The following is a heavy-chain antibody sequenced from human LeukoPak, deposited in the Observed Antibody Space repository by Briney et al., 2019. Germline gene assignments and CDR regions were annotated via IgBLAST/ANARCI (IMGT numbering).Heavy chain of an antibody. CDR3: ARLGLEYSSSSNNYYGMDV. CDR1: GYSFTSYW. CDR2: IYPGDSDT. Sequence: GESLKISCKGSGYSFTSYWIGWVRPMPGKGLEWMGIIYPGDSDTRYSPSFQGQVTISADKSISTAYLQWSSLKASDTAMYYCARLGLEYSSSSNNYYGMDVWGQGTTVTVSS. J-gene: IGHJ6*02. D-gene: IGHD6-6*01. V-gene: IGHV5-51*01.